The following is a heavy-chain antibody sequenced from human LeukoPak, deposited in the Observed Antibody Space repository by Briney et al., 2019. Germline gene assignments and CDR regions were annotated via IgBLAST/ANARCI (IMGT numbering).Heavy chain of an antibody. CDR2: FIPMACIA. D-gene: IGHD2-15*01. CDR1: GGTFSKNA. V-gene: IGHV1-69*04. CDR3: ARIQVVGVPVAIDAYYSYGMDV. Sequence: SVKVSCKSSGGTFSKNAISWVRQAPGQGLDWMGRFIPMACIATYAQEFQGRVTITEDRPTSTAYMELSSLRSDDTAVYYCARIQVVGVPVAIDAYYSYGMDVWGQGTAVTVSS. J-gene: IGHJ6*02.